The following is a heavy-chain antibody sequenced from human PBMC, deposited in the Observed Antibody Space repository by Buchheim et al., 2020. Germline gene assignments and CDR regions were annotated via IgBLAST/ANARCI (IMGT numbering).Heavy chain of an antibody. V-gene: IGHV3-30*18. CDR2: ISYDGSNK. CDR1: GFTFSSYG. J-gene: IGHJ4*02. D-gene: IGHD3-10*01. Sequence: QVQLVESGGGVVQPGRSLRLSCAASGFTFSSYGMHWVRQAPGKGLEWVAVISYDGSNKYYADSVKGRFTISGDNSKKTLYLQMNSLRAEDTAVYYCAKDRSWFGELFDYWGQGTL. CDR3: AKDRSWFGELFDY.